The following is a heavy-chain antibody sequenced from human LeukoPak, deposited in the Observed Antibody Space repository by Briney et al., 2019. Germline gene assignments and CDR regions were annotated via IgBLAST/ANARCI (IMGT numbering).Heavy chain of an antibody. CDR3: ARDRTLGEFDF. D-gene: IGHD3-16*01. Sequence: GGSLRLSCAASGFTVSGYSMNWVRQAPGRGLEWVSYITSSRSTIYYADSVKGRFTISRDNAKNSLYLQMNSLRAEDTAVYYCARDRTLGEFDFWGQGTLVTVSS. J-gene: IGHJ4*02. CDR1: GFTVSGYS. CDR2: ITSSRSTI. V-gene: IGHV3-48*01.